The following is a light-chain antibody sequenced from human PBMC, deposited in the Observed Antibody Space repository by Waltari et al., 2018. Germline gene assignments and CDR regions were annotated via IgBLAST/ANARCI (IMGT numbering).Light chain of an antibody. CDR1: QTIGTY. V-gene: IGKV1-39*01. J-gene: IGKJ5*01. Sequence: DIQLIQSPSSLSASVGDTVIISCRASQTIGTYLNWYQQRPGKAPKLLIYRAFTLQSGVPSRFSGSGSGTDFTLTISRLQPEEFVSYSCQQGYVTPLTFGQETRREI. CDR3: QQGYVTPLT. CDR2: RAF.